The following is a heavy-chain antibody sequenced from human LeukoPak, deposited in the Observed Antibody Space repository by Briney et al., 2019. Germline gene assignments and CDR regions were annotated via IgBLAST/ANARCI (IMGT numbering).Heavy chain of an antibody. V-gene: IGHV4-34*01. Sequence: SETLSLTCAVYGGSFSGYYWSWIRQPPGKGLEWIGEINHSGSTNYNPSLKSRVTISVDTSKNQFSLKLSSVTAADTAVYYCARVSWFGELFGYYFDYWGQGTLVTVSS. D-gene: IGHD3-10*01. J-gene: IGHJ4*02. CDR1: GGSFSGYY. CDR2: INHSGST. CDR3: ARVSWFGELFGYYFDY.